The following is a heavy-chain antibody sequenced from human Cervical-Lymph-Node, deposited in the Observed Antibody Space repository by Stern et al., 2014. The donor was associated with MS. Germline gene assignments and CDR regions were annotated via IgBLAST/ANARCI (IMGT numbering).Heavy chain of an antibody. Sequence: QLQLQESGPGLVQPSQTLSLTCTASGGSISSDNYYWSWLRQHPVKGLEWIGYIYYSGSTNYNPSLKSRITISLDTSKNQFSLKLNSVTAADTAVYYCARSKYGDYYTLDSWGQGTLVTVSS. CDR3: ARSKYGDYYTLDS. V-gene: IGHV4-31*03. CDR2: IYYSGST. CDR1: GGSISSDNYY. D-gene: IGHD4-17*01. J-gene: IGHJ4*02.